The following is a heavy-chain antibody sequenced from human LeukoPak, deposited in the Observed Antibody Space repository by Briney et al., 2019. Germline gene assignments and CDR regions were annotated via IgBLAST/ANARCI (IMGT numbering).Heavy chain of an antibody. J-gene: IGHJ5*02. CDR1: GYTFTGYY. V-gene: IGHV1-2*02. Sequence: GASVKVSCKASGYTFTGYYMHWVRQAPGQGLEWMGWINPNSGGTNYAQKFQGRVTMTRDTSISTAYMELSRLRSDDTAVYYCARFAHFDWLYMDDPWGQGTLVTVSS. CDR2: INPNSGGT. D-gene: IGHD3-9*01. CDR3: ARFAHFDWLYMDDP.